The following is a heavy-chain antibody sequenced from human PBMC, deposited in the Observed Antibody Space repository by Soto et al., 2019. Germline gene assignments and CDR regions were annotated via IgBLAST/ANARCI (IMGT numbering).Heavy chain of an antibody. D-gene: IGHD3-22*01. J-gene: IGHJ4*02. CDR3: ARNFDSGGYYSDY. CDR2: ISSSAYT. Sequence: VGSLRLSCAASGSPFSDYYMSWIRQAPGEGLEWISYISSSAYTIYADSVKGRFTISRDNAKNSLFLQMTSLRVEDTAVYYCARNFDSGGYYSDYWGQGTLVTVSS. CDR1: GSPFSDYY. V-gene: IGHV3-11*06.